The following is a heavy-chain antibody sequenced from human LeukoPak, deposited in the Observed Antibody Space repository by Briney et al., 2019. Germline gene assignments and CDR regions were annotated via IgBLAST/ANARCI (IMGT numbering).Heavy chain of an antibody. CDR1: DYSIRSGYY. CDR2: TYHTGST. Sequence: PSETLSLTCAVSDYSIRSGYYWGWFRQPPGKGLEWIATTYHTGSTYYNPSLKSRVTISVGKSKNHFSLKVTSVTAADTAVYYCARRSYDRFTFDSWGQGTLVTVSS. D-gene: IGHD1-26*01. CDR3: ARRSYDRFTFDS. V-gene: IGHV4-38-2*01. J-gene: IGHJ4*02.